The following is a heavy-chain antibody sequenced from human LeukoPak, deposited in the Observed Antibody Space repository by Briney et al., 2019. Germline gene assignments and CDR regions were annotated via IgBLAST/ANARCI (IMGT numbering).Heavy chain of an antibody. Sequence: SETLSLTCTVSGYSISSGYYWDWIRRPPGKGLEWIGNIYHSRSTYYNPSLKSRVTISVDMSKNQFSLKLNSVTAADTAVYYCAKNSGYYHPYYIDHWGQGTLVTVSS. CDR1: GYSISSGYY. CDR2: IYHSRST. CDR3: AKNSGYYHPYYIDH. J-gene: IGHJ4*02. V-gene: IGHV4-38-2*02. D-gene: IGHD3-22*01.